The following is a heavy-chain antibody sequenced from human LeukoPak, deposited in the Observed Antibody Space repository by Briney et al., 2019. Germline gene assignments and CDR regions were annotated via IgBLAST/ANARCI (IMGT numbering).Heavy chain of an antibody. CDR1: GYTFTGYY. CDR3: ASPGSPYDILTGPGYCDY. CDR2: INPNSGGT. Sequence: ASVKVSCKTSGYTFTGYYMHWVRQAPGQGLEWMGWINPNSGGTNYAQKFQGRVTMTRVTSISTAYMELSRLRSDDTAVYYCASPGSPYDILTGPGYCDYWGQGTLVTVSS. D-gene: IGHD3-9*01. J-gene: IGHJ4*02. V-gene: IGHV1-2*02.